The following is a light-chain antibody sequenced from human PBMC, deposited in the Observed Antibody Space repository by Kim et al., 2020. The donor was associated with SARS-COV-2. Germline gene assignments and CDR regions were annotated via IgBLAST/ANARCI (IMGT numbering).Light chain of an antibody. V-gene: IGKV3-20*01. CDR1: QSVSTNY. CDR2: GAS. Sequence: SPRERASLSCRASQSVSTNYLAWYQQNPGQAPRLLIYGASSRATGIPDRFSGSGSGTDFTLTISRLEPEDFAVYYCQQYGNSPPYTFGQGTKLEI. J-gene: IGKJ2*01. CDR3: QQYGNSPPYT.